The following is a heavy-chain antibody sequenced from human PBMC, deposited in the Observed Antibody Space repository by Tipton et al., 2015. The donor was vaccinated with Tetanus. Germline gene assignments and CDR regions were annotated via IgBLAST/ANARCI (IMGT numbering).Heavy chain of an antibody. V-gene: IGHV3-33*01. CDR2: IWYDGSNK. D-gene: IGHD1-26*01. CDR1: GFTFSSYG. Sequence: SLRLSCAASGFTFSSYGMHWVRQAPGKGLEWVAVIWYDGSNKYYADSVKGRFTISRDNSKNTLYLQMNSLRAEDTAVYYCARDEPVAARNYYYGMDVWGQGTTVTVSS. J-gene: IGHJ6*02. CDR3: ARDEPVAARNYYYGMDV.